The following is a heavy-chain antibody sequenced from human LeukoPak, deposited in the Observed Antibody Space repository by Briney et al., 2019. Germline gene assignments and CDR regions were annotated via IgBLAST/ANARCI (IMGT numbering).Heavy chain of an antibody. Sequence: PGGSLRLSCAASGFSFSNYAMTWVRQAPGKGLEWVSVISGSGGSTFYADSVQGRFTISRDTSKNQFSLKLSSVTAADTAVYYCARRGYSSGWYVWLDYWGQGTLVTVSS. CDR2: ISGSGGST. CDR1: GFSFSNYA. J-gene: IGHJ4*02. D-gene: IGHD6-19*01. CDR3: ARRGYSSGWYVWLDY. V-gene: IGHV3-23*01.